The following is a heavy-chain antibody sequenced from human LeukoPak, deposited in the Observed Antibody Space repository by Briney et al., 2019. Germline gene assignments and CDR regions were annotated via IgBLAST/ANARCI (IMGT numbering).Heavy chain of an antibody. J-gene: IGHJ4*02. CDR3: AKGTAVDRQYFEN. V-gene: IGHV3-30*18. Sequence: GGSLRLSCAPSRFTFSACGMHWVRQAPGKGREWVAAISFDGSHKSYADSVKGRFTISRDNTMNTLYLQMNSLRAEDTAVYYCAKGTAVDRQYFENWGQGTLVTVSS. CDR1: RFTFSACG. D-gene: IGHD1-1*01. CDR2: ISFDGSHK.